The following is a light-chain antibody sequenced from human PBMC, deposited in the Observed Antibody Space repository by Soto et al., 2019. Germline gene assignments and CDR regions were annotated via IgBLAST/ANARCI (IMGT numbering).Light chain of an antibody. V-gene: IGKV3D-20*02. CDR2: DAS. J-gene: IGKJ4*01. Sequence: EIVLTQSPGTLSLSPGEIATLSCRASQNIDKNYLAWFQHKPGQAPSLLIYDASMRATGVPDRFSGSGSGTDFTLTISSLEPEDFAVYYCQQRSNWPLTFGGGTKVDIK. CDR3: QQRSNWPLT. CDR1: QNIDKNY.